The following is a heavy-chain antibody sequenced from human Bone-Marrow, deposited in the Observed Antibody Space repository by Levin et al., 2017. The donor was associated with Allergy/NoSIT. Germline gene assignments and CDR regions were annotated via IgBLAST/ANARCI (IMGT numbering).Heavy chain of an antibody. V-gene: IGHV3-30*18. CDR3: AKARTHRIAAADAFDY. D-gene: IGHD6-13*01. Sequence: GGSLRLSCAASGFTFSSYGMHWVRQAPGKGLEWVAVISYDGSNKYYADSVKGRFTISRDNSKNTLYLQMNSLRAEDTAVYYCAKARTHRIAAADAFDYWGQGTLVTVSS. CDR2: ISYDGSNK. CDR1: GFTFSSYG. J-gene: IGHJ4*02.